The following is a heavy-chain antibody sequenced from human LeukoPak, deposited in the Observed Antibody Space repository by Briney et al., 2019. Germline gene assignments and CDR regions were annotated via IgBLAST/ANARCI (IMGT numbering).Heavy chain of an antibody. CDR2: IYYSGST. V-gene: IGHV4-59*08. CDR1: GGSISSYY. D-gene: IGHD5-24*01. Sequence: SETLSLTCTVSGGSISSYYWSWIRQPPGKGLEWIGYIYYSGSTNYNPSLKSRVTISVDTSKNQFSLKLSSVTAADTAVYYCASRTGRDGYNSAFDIWGQGIMVTVSS. CDR3: ASRTGRDGYNSAFDI. J-gene: IGHJ3*02.